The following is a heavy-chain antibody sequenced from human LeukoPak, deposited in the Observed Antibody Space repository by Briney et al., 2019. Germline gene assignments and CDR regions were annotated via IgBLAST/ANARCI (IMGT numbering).Heavy chain of an antibody. V-gene: IGHV5-51*01. CDR3: ARVHDSSGYYWYFDL. CDR1: GYMSNTYW. Sequence: GDSLKISCKGAGYMSNTYWIAWGRQMPGRGLEGWVIIYPGDSDPTYSPSLQGKLHIQTDKSISNAYLQWHRLKASDPAMYYCARVHDSSGYYWYFDLWGRDPLVSV. J-gene: IGHJ2*01. CDR2: IYPGDSDP. D-gene: IGHD3-22*01.